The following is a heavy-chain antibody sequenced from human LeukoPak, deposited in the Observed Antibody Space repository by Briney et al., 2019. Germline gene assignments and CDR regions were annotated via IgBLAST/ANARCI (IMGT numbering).Heavy chain of an antibody. J-gene: IGHJ6*02. Sequence: SETLSLTCTVSGGSISSYYWSWIRQPPGKGLEWIGYIYSSGSTNYNPSLKSRVTISIDTSKNQFSLKLSSVTAADTAVYYCARGVAAALYYYYYYGMDVWGQGTTVTVSS. D-gene: IGHD6-13*01. CDR1: GGSISSYY. V-gene: IGHV4-59*01. CDR3: ARGVAAALYYYYYYGMDV. CDR2: IYSSGST.